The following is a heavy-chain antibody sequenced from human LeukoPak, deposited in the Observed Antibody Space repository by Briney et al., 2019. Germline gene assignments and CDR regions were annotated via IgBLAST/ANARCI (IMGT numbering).Heavy chain of an antibody. CDR3: AKVGTAGIYSSSWYG. Sequence: ASVKVSCKASGYTFTSYGISWVRQAPGQGLEWMGWISAYNGNTNYAQKLQGRVTMTTDTSTSTAYMELRSLRSEDTAVYYCAKVGTAGIYSSSWYGWGQGTLVTVSS. J-gene: IGHJ4*02. D-gene: IGHD6-13*01. V-gene: IGHV1-18*01. CDR2: ISAYNGNT. CDR1: GYTFTSYG.